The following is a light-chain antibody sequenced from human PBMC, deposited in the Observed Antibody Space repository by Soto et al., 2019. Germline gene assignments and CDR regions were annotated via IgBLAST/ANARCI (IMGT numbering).Light chain of an antibody. CDR2: EVS. J-gene: IGLJ1*01. CDR3: SAYAGSNNFV. Sequence: QSALTQPPSASGSPGQSVTISCTGTRSDVCDNYVSWYQQHLRKAPKLIIYEVSQRPSGVPDRFSGSKSGNTASLTVSGLQTEDEADYYCSAYAGSNNFVFGSGTKVTVL. CDR1: RSDVCDNY. V-gene: IGLV2-8*01.